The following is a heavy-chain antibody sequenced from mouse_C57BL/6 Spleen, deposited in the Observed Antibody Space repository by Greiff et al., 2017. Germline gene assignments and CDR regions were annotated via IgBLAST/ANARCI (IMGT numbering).Heavy chain of an antibody. Sequence: EVQLVESGGDLVKPGGSLKLSCAASGFTFSSYGMSWVRQTPDKRLEWVATISSGGSYTYYPDSVKGRFTISRDNAKNTLYLQMSSLKSEDTAMYYCARRESGSAYFDYWGQGTTLTVSS. CDR1: GFTFSSYG. CDR2: ISSGGSYT. D-gene: IGHD1-1*01. V-gene: IGHV5-6*01. J-gene: IGHJ2*01. CDR3: ARRESGSAYFDY.